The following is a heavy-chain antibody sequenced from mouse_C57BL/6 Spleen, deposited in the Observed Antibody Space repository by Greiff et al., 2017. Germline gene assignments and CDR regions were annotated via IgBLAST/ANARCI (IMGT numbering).Heavy chain of an antibody. Sequence: VQLQQSGPELVKPGASVKISCKASGYSFTDYNMNWVKQSNGKSLEWIGVINPNYGTTSYNQKFKGKATLTVDQSSSTAYMQLNSLTSEDSAVYYSAREGGNYYPVYYYAMDYWGQGTSVTVSS. V-gene: IGHV1-39*01. D-gene: IGHD2-1*01. CDR2: INPNYGTT. CDR3: AREGGNYYPVYYYAMDY. J-gene: IGHJ4*01. CDR1: GYSFTDYN.